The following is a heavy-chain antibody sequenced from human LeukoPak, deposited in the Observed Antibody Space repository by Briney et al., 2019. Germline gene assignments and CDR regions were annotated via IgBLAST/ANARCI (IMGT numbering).Heavy chain of an antibody. CDR2: IYYSGST. Sequence: PSETLSLTCTVSGGSISGYYWSWIRQAPGKGLEWIGNIYYSGSTNYNPSLKSRLTISVDTSKNQFSLMLSSVTAADTAVYYCARIIAAAGRQDWFDPWGQGTLVTVSS. V-gene: IGHV4-59*01. CDR1: GGSISGYY. D-gene: IGHD6-13*01. J-gene: IGHJ5*02. CDR3: ARIIAAAGRQDWFDP.